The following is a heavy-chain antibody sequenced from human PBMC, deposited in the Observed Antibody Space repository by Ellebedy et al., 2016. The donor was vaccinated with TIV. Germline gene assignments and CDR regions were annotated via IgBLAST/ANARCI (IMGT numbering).Heavy chain of an antibody. CDR3: TKTFYFD. Sequence: GESLKISXATSGFTFSDEHMDWVRQAPRKGLEWVGRSKNKGNNYATQYAASVKGRFTISRDDSTNSLYLQMNSLRTEDTAIYYCTKTFYFDWGQGTLAIVSS. V-gene: IGHV3-72*01. J-gene: IGHJ4*02. CDR1: GFTFSDEH. D-gene: IGHD2/OR15-2a*01. CDR2: SKNKGNNYAT.